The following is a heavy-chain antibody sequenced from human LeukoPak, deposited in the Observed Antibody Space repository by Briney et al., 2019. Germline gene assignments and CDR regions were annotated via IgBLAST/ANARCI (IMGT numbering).Heavy chain of an antibody. CDR3: ARGGWLNAFDI. CDR2: TNHSGST. Sequence: PSETLSLTCAVYGGSFSGYYWSWIRQPPGKGLEWIGETNHSGSTNYNPSLKSRVTISVDTSKNQFSLKLSSVTAADTAVYYCARGGWLNAFDIWGQGTMVTVSS. J-gene: IGHJ3*02. D-gene: IGHD5-18*01. V-gene: IGHV4-34*01. CDR1: GGSFSGYY.